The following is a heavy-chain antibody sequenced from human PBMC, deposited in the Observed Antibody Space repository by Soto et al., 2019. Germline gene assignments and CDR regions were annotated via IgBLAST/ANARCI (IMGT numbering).Heavy chain of an antibody. CDR2: IKPSGGRT. Sequence: QVQLVQSGAEVKKPGASVRVSCKASGYTFTNYFLHWVRQAPGQALEWMGMIKPSGGRTAYAQKLEDRLTMTSNTSTSTVYMELNSLRSEDTAIYYCARESRQQRCWFDPWGQGTLVTVSS. V-gene: IGHV1-46*04. D-gene: IGHD6-13*01. CDR3: ARESRQQRCWFDP. J-gene: IGHJ5*02. CDR1: GYTFTNYF.